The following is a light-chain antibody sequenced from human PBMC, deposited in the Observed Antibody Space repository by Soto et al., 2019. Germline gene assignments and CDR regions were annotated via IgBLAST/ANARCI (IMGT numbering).Light chain of an antibody. CDR2: AAS. J-gene: IGKJ4*01. Sequence: DIQMTQSPSSLSASVGDRVTTTCRASQGISNYLAWYQQKPGKVPKLLIYAASTLQSGVPSRFSGSGSGTDFTLTISSLQPEDVATYYCQKYNSALTFGGGTKVDIK. V-gene: IGKV1-27*01. CDR1: QGISNY. CDR3: QKYNSALT.